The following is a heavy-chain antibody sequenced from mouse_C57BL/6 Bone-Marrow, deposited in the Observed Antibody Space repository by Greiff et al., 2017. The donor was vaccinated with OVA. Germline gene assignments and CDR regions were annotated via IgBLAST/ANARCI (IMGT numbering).Heavy chain of an antibody. CDR3: ARGVTTVRYFDV. V-gene: IGHV1-55*01. D-gene: IGHD1-1*01. J-gene: IGHJ1*03. Sequence: QVQLQQPGAELVKPGASVKMSCKASGYTFTSYWITWVKQRPGQGLEWIGDIYPGSGSTNYNEKFKSKATLTVDTSSSTAYMQLSSLTSEDSAVYYCARGVTTVRYFDVWGTGTTVTVSS. CDR1: GYTFTSYW. CDR2: IYPGSGST.